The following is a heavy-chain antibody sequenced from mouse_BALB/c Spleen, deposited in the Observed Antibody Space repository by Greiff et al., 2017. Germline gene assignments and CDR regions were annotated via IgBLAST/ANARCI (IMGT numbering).Heavy chain of an antibody. V-gene: IGHV1-7*01. J-gene: IGHJ2*01. D-gene: IGHD1-1*01. CDR1: GYTFTSYW. Sequence: QVQLQQSGAELAKPGASVKMSCKASGYTFTSYWMHWVKQRPGQGLEWIGYINPSTGYTEYNQKFKDKATLTADKSSSTAYMQLSSLTSEDSAVYYCARRNYGSSYGYWGQGTTLTVSS. CDR3: ARRNYGSSYGY. CDR2: INPSTGYT.